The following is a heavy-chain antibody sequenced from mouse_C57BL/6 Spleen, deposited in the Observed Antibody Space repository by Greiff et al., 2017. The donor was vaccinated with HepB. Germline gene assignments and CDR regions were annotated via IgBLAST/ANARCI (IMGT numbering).Heavy chain of an antibody. D-gene: IGHD1-2*01. J-gene: IGHJ1*03. CDR1: GYAFSSYW. V-gene: IGHV1-80*01. CDR2: IYPGDGDT. CDR3: ARGLRLPLWYFDV. Sequence: QVQLQQSGAELVKPGASVKISCKASGYAFSSYWMNWVKQRPGKGLEWIGQIYPGDGDTNYNGKFKGKATLTADKSSSTAYMQLSSLTSEDSAVYFCARGLRLPLWYFDVWGTGTTVTVSS.